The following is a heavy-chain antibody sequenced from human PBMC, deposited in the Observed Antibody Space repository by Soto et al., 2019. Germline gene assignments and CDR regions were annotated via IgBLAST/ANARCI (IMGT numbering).Heavy chain of an antibody. J-gene: IGHJ4*02. CDR1: GFTFSSYG. Sequence: QVQLVESGGGVVQPGRSLRLSCAASGFTFSSYGMHWVRQAPGKGLEWVAVIWYDGSNKYYADSVKGRFTISRDNSKNTLDLQMNSLRAEDRAVYYCARDLSSGWLYYFDYWGQGTLVTVSS. CDR2: IWYDGSNK. D-gene: IGHD6-19*01. V-gene: IGHV3-33*01. CDR3: ARDLSSGWLYYFDY.